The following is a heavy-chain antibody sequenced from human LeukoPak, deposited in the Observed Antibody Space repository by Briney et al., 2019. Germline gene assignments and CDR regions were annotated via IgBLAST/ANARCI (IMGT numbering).Heavy chain of an antibody. Sequence: GGSLRLSCAASGFTFSSYWMTWVRQGPGKGLEWVANIKPDGSLIYYVDSVKGRFTISRDNSKNTLYLQMNSLRAEDTAVYYCAKDPRITISGVATSFDYWGQGTLVTVSS. CDR2: IKPDGSLI. D-gene: IGHD3-3*01. V-gene: IGHV3-7*03. CDR1: GFTFSSYW. J-gene: IGHJ4*02. CDR3: AKDPRITISGVATSFDY.